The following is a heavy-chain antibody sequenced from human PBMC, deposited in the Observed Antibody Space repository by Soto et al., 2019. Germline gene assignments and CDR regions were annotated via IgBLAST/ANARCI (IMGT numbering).Heavy chain of an antibody. J-gene: IGHJ6*02. V-gene: IGHV3-74*01. Sequence: GGSLRLSCAASGFTFSSYWMHCVRQAPGKGLVWVSRINSDGSSTSYADSVKGRFTISRDNAKNTLYLQMNSLRAEDTAVYYCARANGGYDLYYYGMDVWGQGTTVTVSS. CDR2: INSDGSST. CDR1: GFTFSSYW. CDR3: ARANGGYDLYYYGMDV. D-gene: IGHD5-12*01.